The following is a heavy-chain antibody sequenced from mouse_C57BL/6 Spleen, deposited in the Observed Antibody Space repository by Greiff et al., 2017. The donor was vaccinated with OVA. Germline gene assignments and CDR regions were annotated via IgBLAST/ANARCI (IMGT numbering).Heavy chain of an antibody. V-gene: IGHV8-8*01. CDR1: GFSLSTFGMG. CDR3: ARIADYYGSSPSYAMDY. CDR2: IWWDDDK. J-gene: IGHJ4*01. Sequence: VKLQESGPGILQPSQTLSLTCSFSGFSLSTFGMGVGWIRQPSGKGLEWLAHIWWDDDKYYNPALKSRLTISKDTSKNQVFLKIANVDTADTATYYCARIADYYGSSPSYAMDYWGQGTSVTVSS. D-gene: IGHD1-1*01.